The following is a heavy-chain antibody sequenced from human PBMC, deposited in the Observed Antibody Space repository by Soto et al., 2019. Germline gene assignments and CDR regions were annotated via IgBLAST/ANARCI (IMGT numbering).Heavy chain of an antibody. CDR3: PIVRATAVVAADF. V-gene: IGHV1-18*01. J-gene: IGHJ4*02. D-gene: IGHD2-21*02. CDR2: ISAYNGDT. Sequence: QVQLVQSGPEVKKPGASVKVSCKSSGYTFSDSGISWVRQAPGQGLEWMGWISAYNGDTSYAQKLQGRVTMTTDTSTSTAYMELRSLRSNDTAVYVCPIVRATAVVAADFWGQGTVVTVSP. CDR1: GYTFSDSG.